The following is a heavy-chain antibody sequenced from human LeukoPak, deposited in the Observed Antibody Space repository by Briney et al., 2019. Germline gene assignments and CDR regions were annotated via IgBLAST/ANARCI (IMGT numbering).Heavy chain of an antibody. J-gene: IGHJ4*02. V-gene: IGHV5-51*01. Sequence: GESLKISCKGSGYSFTNYWIGWVRPMPGKGLEWMGIIYPGDSDTRYSPSFQGQVTISADKSISTAYLQWSSLKPSDTAMYYCARRLVGATDYFDYWGRGTLVTVS. CDR2: IYPGDSDT. CDR3: ARRLVGATDYFDY. CDR1: GYSFTNYW. D-gene: IGHD1-26*01.